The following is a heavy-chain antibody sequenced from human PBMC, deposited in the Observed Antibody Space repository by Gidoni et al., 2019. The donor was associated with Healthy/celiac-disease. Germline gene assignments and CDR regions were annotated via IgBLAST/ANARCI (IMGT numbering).Heavy chain of an antibody. CDR3: AKDLGEYSGYDLYYYYGMDV. D-gene: IGHD5-12*01. CDR2: ISYDGSNK. CDR1: AFTFSSYG. J-gene: IGHJ6*02. Sequence: QVQLVESGGGVVQPGRSLRLSCAASAFTFSSYGMHWVRQAPGKGLEWVAVISYDGSNKYYADSVKGRFTISRDNSKNTLYLQMNSLRAEDTAVYYCAKDLGEYSGYDLYYYYGMDVWGQGTTVTVSS. V-gene: IGHV3-30*18.